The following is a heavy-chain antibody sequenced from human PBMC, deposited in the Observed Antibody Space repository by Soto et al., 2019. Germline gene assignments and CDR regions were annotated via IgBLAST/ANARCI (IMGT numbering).Heavy chain of an antibody. CDR3: ATDIILVGGTPMISVDY. V-gene: IGHV3-30-3*01. Sequence: GGSLRLSCAASGLTFSSYAMHWVRQAPGKVLEGVAGISYDGSNKYYADSVKARFTISRDNSKNTRYLQLNRRRAEDATVYYCATDIILVGGTPMISVDYWGQGPLVTVSS. J-gene: IGHJ4*02. CDR1: GLTFSSYA. D-gene: IGHD1-26*01. CDR2: ISYDGSNK.